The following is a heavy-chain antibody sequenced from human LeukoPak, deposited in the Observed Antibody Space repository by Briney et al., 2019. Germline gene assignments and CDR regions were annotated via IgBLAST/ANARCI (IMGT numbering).Heavy chain of an antibody. J-gene: IGHJ4*02. CDR2: IYSDGRT. Sequence: GGSLRLSCAASGFSVSDYYMNWVRQAPGKGLEWVSFIYSDGRTYYEDSVKGRFTISRDNSRNTLYLQMNSLRVEDTAVYYCARDDIPGIWGQGTRVTVSS. V-gene: IGHV3-53*01. D-gene: IGHD2-15*01. CDR3: ARDDIPGI. CDR1: GFSVSDYY.